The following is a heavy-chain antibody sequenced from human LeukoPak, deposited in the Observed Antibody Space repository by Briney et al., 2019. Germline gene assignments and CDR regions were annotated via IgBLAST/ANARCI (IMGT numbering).Heavy chain of an antibody. CDR2: IYYSGST. J-gene: IGHJ4*02. CDR1: GGSISSSSYY. Sequence: SETLSLTCTVSGGSISSSSYYWGWIRQPPGKGLEWIGSIYYSGSTYYNPSLKSRVTISVDTSKNQFSPKLSSVTAADTAVYYCARGEGYYDSSGYYSRWGQGTLVTVSS. D-gene: IGHD3-22*01. CDR3: ARGEGYYDSSGYYSR. V-gene: IGHV4-39*07.